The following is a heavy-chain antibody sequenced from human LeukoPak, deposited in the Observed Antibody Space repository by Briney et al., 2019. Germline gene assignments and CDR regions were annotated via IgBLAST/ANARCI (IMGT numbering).Heavy chain of an antibody. V-gene: IGHV1-8*03. CDR2: MNPNSGNT. CDR3: ARAMRYSSSWYSFGNYYYYMDV. D-gene: IGHD6-13*01. CDR1: GYTFTSYD. J-gene: IGHJ6*03. Sequence: ASVKVSCKASGYTFTSYDINWVRQATGQGLEWMGWMNPNSGNTGYAQKFQGRVTITRNTSISTAYMELSSLRSEDTAVYYCARAMRYSSSWYSFGNYYYYMDVWGKGTTVTVSS.